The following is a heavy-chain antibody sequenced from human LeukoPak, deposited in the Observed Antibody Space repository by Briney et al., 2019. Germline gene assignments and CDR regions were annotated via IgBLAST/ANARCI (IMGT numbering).Heavy chain of an antibody. CDR2: IYYNGSI. CDR1: GGSISSGDYY. CDR3: ARTSLGGAWFDP. J-gene: IGHJ5*02. Sequence: SETLSLTCTVSGGSISSGDYYWSWIGQTPGKGLEWIRYIYYNGSIYYNPSLKSRVTISVDTSKNQFSLKLRSVTAADTAVYYCARTSLGGAWFDPWGQGTLVTVSS. V-gene: IGHV4-30-4*08. D-gene: IGHD4-17*01.